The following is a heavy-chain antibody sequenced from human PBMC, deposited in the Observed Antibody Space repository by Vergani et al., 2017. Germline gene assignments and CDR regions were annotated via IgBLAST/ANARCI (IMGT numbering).Heavy chain of an antibody. V-gene: IGHV3-23*01. J-gene: IGHJ4*02. Sequence: VPLLPSAGAVVPPGGSLRLSCVASGFTFSSHAMSWVRQGHGQGLEWVSSIKNTGDSTHYADSVKGRFTISRDNSKNTLYLQMNSLRVEDKAVYYCGRGSDNYNWGQGTLVTVSS. CDR2: IKNTGDST. D-gene: IGHD5-24*01. CDR3: GRGSDNYN. CDR1: GFTFSSHA.